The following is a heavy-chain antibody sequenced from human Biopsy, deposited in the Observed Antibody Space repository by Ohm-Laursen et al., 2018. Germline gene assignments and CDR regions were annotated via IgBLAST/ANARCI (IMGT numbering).Heavy chain of an antibody. V-gene: IGHV1-8*01. J-gene: IGHJ4*02. D-gene: IGHD1-26*01. CDR3: ARWETTLGRSLDS. Sequence: GSSVKVSCKVSVYTFTSHDINWVRQATGQGPEWMGWMSPNTGNTVYAQRFQDRVTMTSDTSTGTAYMELTSLTSDDTAVYFCARWETTLGRSLDSWGQGTLVAVSS. CDR1: VYTFTSHD. CDR2: MSPNTGNT.